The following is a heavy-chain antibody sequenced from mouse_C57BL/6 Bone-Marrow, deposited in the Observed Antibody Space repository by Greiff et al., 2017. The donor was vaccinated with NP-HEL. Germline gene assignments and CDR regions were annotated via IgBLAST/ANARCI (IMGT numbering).Heavy chain of an antibody. V-gene: IGHV1-7*01. Sequence: QVQLQQSGAELAKPGASVKLSCKASGYTFTSYWMHWVKQRPGQGLEWIGYINPSSGYTKYNQKFKDKATLTADKSSSTAYMQLSSLTYEDSAVYYCASHGSGYVRYFDVWGTGTTVTVSS. CDR1: GYTFTSYW. J-gene: IGHJ1*03. CDR2: INPSSGYT. CDR3: ASHGSGYVRYFDV. D-gene: IGHD3-2*02.